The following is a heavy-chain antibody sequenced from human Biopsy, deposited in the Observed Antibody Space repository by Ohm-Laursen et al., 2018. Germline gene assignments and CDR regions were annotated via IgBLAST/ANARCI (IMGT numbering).Heavy chain of an antibody. CDR2: IFYRGST. Sequence: GTLSLTCTVSGGSISNNNYYWGWIRQPPGKGLEWIGSIFYRGSTHYKPSLKSRVNISVDTSKNHFSLKLNSVSAADTAVYYCARDYDTSGYYYVSWGQGTLVTVSS. J-gene: IGHJ5*02. V-gene: IGHV4-39*02. D-gene: IGHD3-22*01. CDR1: GGSISNNNYY. CDR3: ARDYDTSGYYYVS.